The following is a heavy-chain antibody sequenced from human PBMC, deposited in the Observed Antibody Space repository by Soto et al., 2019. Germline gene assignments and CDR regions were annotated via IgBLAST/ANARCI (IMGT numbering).Heavy chain of an antibody. CDR3: AKVVPAMAPGYYYYGMDV. J-gene: IGHJ6*02. CDR2: ISGSGGST. V-gene: IGHV3-23*01. D-gene: IGHD2-2*01. Sequence: PRRPLRLPCGAVGFTFSSYAMSWVRQDPGKGLEWVSAISGSGGSTYYADSVKGRFTISRDNSKSTLYLKMNSLRAEDTAVYYCAKVVPAMAPGYYYYGMDVWGQGTTVPVSS. CDR1: GFTFSSYA.